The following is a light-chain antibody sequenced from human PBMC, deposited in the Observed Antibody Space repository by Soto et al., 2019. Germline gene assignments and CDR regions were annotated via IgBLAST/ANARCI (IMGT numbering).Light chain of an antibody. CDR1: QSISVY. J-gene: IGKJ1*01. Sequence: DIQMTQSPSSLSASVGDRVTITCRASQSISVYLNWYQHKPGKAPKLLIYSASSLANGVPSRFSGSGSGTDFTLTITSLQPEDFATYYCQQSDSTPWTFGQGTNVEIK. CDR3: QQSDSTPWT. CDR2: SAS. V-gene: IGKV1-39*01.